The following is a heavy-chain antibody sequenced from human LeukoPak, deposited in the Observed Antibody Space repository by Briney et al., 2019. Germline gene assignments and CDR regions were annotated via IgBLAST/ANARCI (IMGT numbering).Heavy chain of an antibody. J-gene: IGHJ4*02. Sequence: GGSLRLSCAASGFTVSNNYMSWVRQAPGKGLEWVSAASGSGGSTYYADSVKGRFTISRDNSKNTLYLQMNSLRAEDTALYYCAKTGGIQLWPYYFDYWGQGTLVTVSS. V-gene: IGHV3-23*01. CDR2: ASGSGGST. CDR3: AKTGGIQLWPYYFDY. CDR1: GFTVSNNY. D-gene: IGHD5-18*01.